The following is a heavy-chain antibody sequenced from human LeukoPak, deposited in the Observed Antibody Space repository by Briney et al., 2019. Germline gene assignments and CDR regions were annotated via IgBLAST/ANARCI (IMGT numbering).Heavy chain of an antibody. CDR3: AREGRRDHAFDI. CDR1: GFTFSSYS. V-gene: IGHV3-21*01. D-gene: IGHD2-15*01. CDR2: ISSSSSYI. J-gene: IGHJ3*02. Sequence: GGSLRLXCAASGFTFSSYSMNWVRQAPGKGLEWVSSISSSSSYIYYADSVKGRFTISRDNAKNSLYLQMNSLRAEDTAVYYCAREGRRDHAFDIWGQGTMVTVSS.